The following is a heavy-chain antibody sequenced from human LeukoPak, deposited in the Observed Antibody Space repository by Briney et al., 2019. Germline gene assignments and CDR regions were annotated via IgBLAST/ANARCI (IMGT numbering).Heavy chain of an antibody. D-gene: IGHD2-8*01. CDR2: IYYSGST. CDR3: AREVVLMVYANYYMDV. Sequence: SETLSLTCTVSGGSISSGDYYWSWIRQPPGKGLEWIGYIYYSGSTYYNPSLKSRLTISVDTSKNQFSLRLSSVTAADTAVYYCAREVVLMVYANYYMDVWGKGTAVTVSS. J-gene: IGHJ6*03. CDR1: GGSISSGDYY. V-gene: IGHV4-30-4*08.